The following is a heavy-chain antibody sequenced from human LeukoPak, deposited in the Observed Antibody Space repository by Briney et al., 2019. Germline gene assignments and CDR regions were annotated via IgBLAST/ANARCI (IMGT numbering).Heavy chain of an antibody. J-gene: IGHJ6*03. V-gene: IGHV4-38-2*01. D-gene: IGHD3-3*01. CDR3: ARGFGVVSRYYYYMDV. Sequence: SETLSLTCAVSGYSISSGYYWGWIRQPPGKGLEWIGSVFHSGSTYYNPSLKSRVTISVDTSKNQFSLKLSSVTAADTAVYYCARGFGVVSRYYYYMDVWGKGTTATVSS. CDR2: VFHSGST. CDR1: GYSISSGYY.